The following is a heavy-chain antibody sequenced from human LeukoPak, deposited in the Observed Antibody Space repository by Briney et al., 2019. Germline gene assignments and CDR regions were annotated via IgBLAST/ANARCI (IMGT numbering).Heavy chain of an antibody. CDR3: ARDDYYDSSGYYYAGFDY. CDR1: GYTFTGYY. CDR2: ISAYNGNT. D-gene: IGHD3-22*01. Sequence: ASVKVSCKASGYTFTGYYMHWVRQAPGQGLEWMGWISAYNGNTNYAQKLQGRVTMTTDTSTSTAYMELRSLRSDDTAVYYCARDDYYDSSGYYYAGFDYWGQGTLVTVSS. V-gene: IGHV1-18*04. J-gene: IGHJ4*02.